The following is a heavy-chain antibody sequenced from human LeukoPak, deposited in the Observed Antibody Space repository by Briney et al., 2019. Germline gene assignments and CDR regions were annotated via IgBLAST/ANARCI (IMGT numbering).Heavy chain of an antibody. D-gene: IGHD3-22*01. J-gene: IGHJ4*02. V-gene: IGHV4-4*07. CDR2: IFTTGST. CDR3: ARVYYDSTGYYYRTRYYFDF. CDR1: GGSIGNFY. Sequence: SETLSLTCTVSGGSIGNFYWNWIRQPAGKGLEWIGRIFTTGSTNYNPSLKSRVTMSVDTSKNQVSLKLTSVTAADTAVYYCARVYYDSTGYYYRTRYYFDFWGQGTLVTVSS.